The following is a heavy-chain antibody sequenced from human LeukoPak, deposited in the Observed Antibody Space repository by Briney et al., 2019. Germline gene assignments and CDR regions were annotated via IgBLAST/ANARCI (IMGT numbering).Heavy chain of an antibody. V-gene: IGHV3-48*01. CDR1: GFTVSSNY. CDR2: ISSSSSVI. D-gene: IGHD3-10*01. Sequence: GGSLRLSCAASGFTVSSNYMSWVRQAPGKGLEWLSYISSSSSVIYYADSVKGRSTVSRDNAENSLYLQMNSLRVEDTAVYFCARDRGGIDYWGQGTLVTVSS. J-gene: IGHJ4*02. CDR3: ARDRGGIDY.